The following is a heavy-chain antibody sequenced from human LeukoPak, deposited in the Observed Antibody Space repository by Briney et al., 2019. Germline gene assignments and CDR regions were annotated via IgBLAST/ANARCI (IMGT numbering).Heavy chain of an antibody. D-gene: IGHD6-19*01. CDR2: INHSGST. CDR3: AAGGYSSGWSQYLDY. Sequence: KPSETLSLTCAVYGGSFSGYYWSWIRQPPGKGLEWIGEINHSGSTNYNPSLKSRVTISVDTSKNQFSLKLSSVTAADTAVYYCAAGGYSSGWSQYLDYWGQGTPVTVSS. CDR1: GGSFSGYY. V-gene: IGHV4-34*01. J-gene: IGHJ4*02.